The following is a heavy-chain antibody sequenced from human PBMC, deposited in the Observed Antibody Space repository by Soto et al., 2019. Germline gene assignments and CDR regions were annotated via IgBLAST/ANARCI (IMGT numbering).Heavy chain of an antibody. D-gene: IGHD6-6*01. J-gene: IGHJ6*02. CDR2: IIPILGIA. Sequence: ASVKVSCKASGGTFSSYAISWVRQAPGQGLEWMGGIIPILGIANYAQKFQGRVTITADKSTSTAYMERSSLRSEDTAVYYCARRSSSSGLSYYYYYGMDVWGQGTTVTVSS. CDR1: GGTFSSYA. CDR3: ARRSSSSGLSYYYYYGMDV. V-gene: IGHV1-69*10.